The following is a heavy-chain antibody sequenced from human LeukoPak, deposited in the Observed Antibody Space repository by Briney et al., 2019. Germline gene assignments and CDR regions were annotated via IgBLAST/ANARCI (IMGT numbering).Heavy chain of an antibody. CDR1: GFTFSGYA. CDR3: AKDTFEITIVRGDTDL. V-gene: IGHV3-23*01. Sequence: GGTLRLSCAASGFTFSGYAMSWVRQAPGKGLEWVSSITASGDNTFYADSVMGRFTISRDNSKNTLYLQMNSLRAEDTAVYYCAKDTFEITIVRGDTDLWGQGTLVTVSS. CDR2: ITASGDNT. J-gene: IGHJ5*02. D-gene: IGHD3-10*01.